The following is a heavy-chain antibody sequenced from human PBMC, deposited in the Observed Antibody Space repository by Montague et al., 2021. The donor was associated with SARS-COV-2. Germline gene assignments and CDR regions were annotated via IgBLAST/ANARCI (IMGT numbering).Heavy chain of an antibody. D-gene: IGHD3-16*01. CDR3: AGYYEWSWDV. CDR2: IFEYGDT. J-gene: IGHJ6*02. V-gene: IGHV4-4*09. CDR1: GVSISYGD. Sequence: SETLSLTCTVSGVSISYGDWSWIRQPPGKGLEWILTIFEYGDTGHNPYPTIRVTVSEDTSQNQFSLRLSFVAAADTALYYCAGYYEWSWDVWGQGTTVTVSS.